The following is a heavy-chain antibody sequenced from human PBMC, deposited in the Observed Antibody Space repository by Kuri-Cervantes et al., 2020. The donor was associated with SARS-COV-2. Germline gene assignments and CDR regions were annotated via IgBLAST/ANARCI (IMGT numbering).Heavy chain of an antibody. V-gene: IGHV3-20*01. Sequence: GGSLRLSCAASGLTFDDYGMSWVRQAPGKGLEWVSGINWNGGSTGYADSVKGRFTISRDNAKNSLYLKMNSLRAEDTALYHCARGALWIAAAGRSWYFDLWGRGTLVTVSS. CDR1: GLTFDDYG. J-gene: IGHJ2*01. D-gene: IGHD6-13*01. CDR2: INWNGGST. CDR3: ARGALWIAAAGRSWYFDL.